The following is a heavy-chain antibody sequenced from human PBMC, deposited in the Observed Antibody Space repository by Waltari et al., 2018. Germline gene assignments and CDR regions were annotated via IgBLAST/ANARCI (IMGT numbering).Heavy chain of an antibody. CDR1: GFTFSTYW. CDR3: ARGLWCTSSSCYGEYSFDY. Sequence: EVQLVESGGGLVQPGGSLRLSCAASGFTFSTYWMYWVRQAPGKGLEWVASIKRDGSVVYYVDSVKGRFTISRDNAKNSLYLQMTSPRADDTAVYYCARGLWCTSSSCYGEYSFDYWGQGTLVTVSS. CDR2: IKRDGSVV. V-gene: IGHV3-7*01. J-gene: IGHJ4*02. D-gene: IGHD2-2*01.